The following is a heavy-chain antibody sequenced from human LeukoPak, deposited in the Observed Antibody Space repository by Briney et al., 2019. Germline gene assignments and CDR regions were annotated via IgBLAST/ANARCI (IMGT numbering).Heavy chain of an antibody. D-gene: IGHD4-11*01. J-gene: IGHJ6*02. CDR3: ARGEPDYSNYYYGMDV. V-gene: IGHV1-2*02. CDR2: INPNSGGT. Sequence: GASVKVSCKASGYTFTGYYMHWVRQAPGQGLEWMGWINPNSGGTNYAQKFQGRVTMTRDTSISTAYMELSRLRSDDTAVYYCARGEPDYSNYYYGMDVWGQGTTVTVSS. CDR1: GYTFTGYY.